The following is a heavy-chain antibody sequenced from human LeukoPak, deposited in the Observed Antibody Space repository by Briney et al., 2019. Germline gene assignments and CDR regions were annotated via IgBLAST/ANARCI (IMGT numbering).Heavy chain of an antibody. J-gene: IGHJ4*02. CDR1: GFTVSSNS. CDR3: SGRAGAYSLPHDY. CDR2: IYSDNT. Sequence: GGSLRLSCTVSGFTVSSNSMSWVRQAPGKGLEWVSFIYSDNTHYSDSVKARFTISRDNSKTTMYLQMNSLRAEAPALYYFSGRAGAYSLPHDYWGQGTLVTVS. V-gene: IGHV3-53*01. D-gene: IGHD4/OR15-4a*01.